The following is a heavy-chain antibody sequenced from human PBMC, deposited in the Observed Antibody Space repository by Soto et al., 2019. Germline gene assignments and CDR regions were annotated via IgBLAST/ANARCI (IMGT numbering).Heavy chain of an antibody. CDR2: IYNCGST. CDR3: SRALPGYFDWLLSGPFDY. V-gene: IGHV4-4*02. Sequence: QVQLQESGPGLVKTSGTLSLTCAVSGGSISSSNWWSWVRQPPGKGLEWVGEIYNCGSTNCNPSLKSRVTIPVDKSKNQFSLKLSSETAADTAVYYCSRALPGYFDWLLSGPFDYWGQGTLVTVSS. J-gene: IGHJ4*02. D-gene: IGHD3-9*01. CDR1: GGSISSSNW.